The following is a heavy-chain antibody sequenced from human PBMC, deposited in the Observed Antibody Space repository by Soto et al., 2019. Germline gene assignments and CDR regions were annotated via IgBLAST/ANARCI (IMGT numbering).Heavy chain of an antibody. J-gene: IGHJ4*02. D-gene: IGHD3-16*02. CDR3: ANLVNSDSDY. Sequence: GGSLRLSCAASGLTFRSTAMSWVRQAPGKGLEWVSSIRGDGGDTSYADSVKGRFTMSRDKSKSMLYLQMNSLRAEDTAVYYCANLVNSDSDYWGQGTLVTVSS. CDR2: IRGDGGDT. CDR1: GLTFRSTA. V-gene: IGHV3-23*01.